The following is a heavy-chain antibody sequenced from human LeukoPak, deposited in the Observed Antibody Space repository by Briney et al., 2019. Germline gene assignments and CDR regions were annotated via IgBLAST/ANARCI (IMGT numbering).Heavy chain of an antibody. Sequence: SETLSLTCAVSGYSISSGYYWGWIRQPPGKGLEWIGSIYHSGSTYYNPSLKSRVTISVDTSKNQFSLKLSSVTAADTAVYYCARQTWYYDILTGYYVRYFDYWGQGTLVTVSP. CDR2: IYHSGST. V-gene: IGHV4-38-2*01. D-gene: IGHD3-9*01. CDR3: ARQTWYYDILTGYYVRYFDY. J-gene: IGHJ4*02. CDR1: GYSISSGYY.